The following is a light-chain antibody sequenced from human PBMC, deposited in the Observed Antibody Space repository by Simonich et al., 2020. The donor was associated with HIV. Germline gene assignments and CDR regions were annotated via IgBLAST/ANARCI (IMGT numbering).Light chain of an antibody. V-gene: IGLV2-23*01. CDR1: SSDVGRYNL. CDR3: CSYAGSDTVL. CDR2: EGS. J-gene: IGLJ2*01. Sequence: QSALTQPASVAGALGQSITISCTGTSSDVGRYNLVSWYQQDPGKAPKIMIYEGSKRPSGVSNRFSGSKSGNTASLTISGLQAEDEADYYCCSYAGSDTVLFGGGTRLTVL.